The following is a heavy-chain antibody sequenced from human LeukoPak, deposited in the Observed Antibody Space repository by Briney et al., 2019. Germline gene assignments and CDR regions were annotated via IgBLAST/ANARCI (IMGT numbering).Heavy chain of an antibody. D-gene: IGHD3-22*01. CDR2: IKSKTDGGTT. CDR1: GFTFSNAW. J-gene: IGHJ4*02. Sequence: GGSLRLSCVASGFTFSNAWMSWVRQAPGKGLEWVGRIKSKTDGGTTDYAAPVKGRFTISRDDSKNTLYLQMNSLKTEDTAVYYCTTDDYYDSSGYTGYFDYWGQGTLVTVSS. CDR3: TTDDYYDSSGYTGYFDY. V-gene: IGHV3-15*01.